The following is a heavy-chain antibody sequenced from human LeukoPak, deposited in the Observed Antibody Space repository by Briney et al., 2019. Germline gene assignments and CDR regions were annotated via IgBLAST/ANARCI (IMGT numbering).Heavy chain of an antibody. J-gene: IGHJ4*02. CDR3: ARGIALAGTTDY. CDR1: GFTFSTYS. CDR2: ISSGSTYR. Sequence: GGSLRLSCVGSGFTFSTYSMNWVRQAPGKGLEWVSSISSGSTYRYYADSLKGRFTISRDNAKNSLYLQMNSLRAEDTAVYYCARGIALAGTTDYWGQGTLVTVSS. D-gene: IGHD6-19*01. V-gene: IGHV3-21*01.